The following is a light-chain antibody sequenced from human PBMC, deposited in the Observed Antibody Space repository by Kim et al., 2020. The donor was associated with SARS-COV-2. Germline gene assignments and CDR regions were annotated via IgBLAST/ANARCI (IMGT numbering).Light chain of an antibody. CDR1: QDSNQN. V-gene: IGKV1-17*03. Sequence: SASVGGTVTISCRASQDSNQNLVWFQQKPGQVPKRLIYAASRPQSGVPSRFSGSGSGTEFTLTITSLQPEDLATYYCLQHRSYPRTFCQGTKLEI. CDR2: AAS. CDR3: LQHRSYPRT. J-gene: IGKJ2*01.